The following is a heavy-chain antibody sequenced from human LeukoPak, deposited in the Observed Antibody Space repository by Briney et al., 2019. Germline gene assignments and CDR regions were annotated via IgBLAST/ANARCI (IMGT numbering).Heavy chain of an antibody. CDR2: IIPIFGTA. J-gene: IGHJ3*02. Sequence: ASVTVSCKASGGTFSSYAISWVRQAPGQGLEWMGRIIPIFGTANYAQKFQGRVTITTDESTSTAYMELSSLRSEDTAVYYCARGGVMDAFDIWGQGTMVTVSS. CDR1: GGTFSSYA. CDR3: ARGGVMDAFDI. D-gene: IGHD3-16*01. V-gene: IGHV1-69*05.